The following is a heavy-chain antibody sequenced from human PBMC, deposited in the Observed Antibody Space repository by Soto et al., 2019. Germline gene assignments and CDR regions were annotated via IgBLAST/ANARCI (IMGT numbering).Heavy chain of an antibody. D-gene: IGHD6-19*01. Sequence: QVQLVGSGGGLVKPGGSLRLSCAASGFTFSNYYMTWIRQAPGKGLECLSYISSREVTVYYADSVKGRFTISRDNTKNSLYLQMTTLRDEDTAVYYCARVSASGWHVNGRDYFDSWGQGTLVTVSS. CDR1: GFTFSNYY. CDR3: ARVSASGWHVNGRDYFDS. CDR2: ISSREVTV. J-gene: IGHJ4*02. V-gene: IGHV3-11*01.